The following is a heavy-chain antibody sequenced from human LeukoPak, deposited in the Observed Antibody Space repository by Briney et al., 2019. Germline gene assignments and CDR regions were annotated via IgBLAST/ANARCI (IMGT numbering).Heavy chain of an antibody. J-gene: IGHJ4*02. V-gene: IGHV3-23*01. CDR3: EKGGWVY. CDR1: GFTFSSYA. D-gene: IGHD1-26*01. CDR2: ISESGGTT. Sequence: GGSLRLSGAASGFTFSSYAITWIRHAPGKGQELVSTISESGGTTYYDYSMKGLFTISRDDSKNTLYLQMNSRVADDAAMFFFEKGGWVYWGQGTLVTVSS.